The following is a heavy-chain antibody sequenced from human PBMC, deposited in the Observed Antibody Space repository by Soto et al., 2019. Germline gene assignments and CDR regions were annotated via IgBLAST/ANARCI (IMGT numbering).Heavy chain of an antibody. V-gene: IGHV4-59*01. D-gene: IGHD5-18*01. CDR2: IYYSGGT. Sequence: QVQLQESGPGLVKPSETLSLTCTVSGGSISSYYWSWIRQPPGKGLEWIGYIYYSGGTNYNHSLKSRVTISVDTSKNQFSLKLNSVTAADAAVYYCARDRGYSYGHTYYYYGMDVWGQGTTVTVSS. CDR3: ARDRGYSYGHTYYYYGMDV. CDR1: GGSISSYY. J-gene: IGHJ6*02.